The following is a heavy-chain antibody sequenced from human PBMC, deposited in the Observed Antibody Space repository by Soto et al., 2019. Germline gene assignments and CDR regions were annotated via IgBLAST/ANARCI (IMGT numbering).Heavy chain of an antibody. V-gene: IGHV1-69*06. J-gene: IGHJ6*02. Sequence: QVQLEQSGAEVKKPGSSVKVSCRTPGDTFVDYAISWVRQAPGQGLEWMGGIIPFYGTTNYAQNFQGRVTFTAGTYMSVVFMELSGLKSDDTAVYYCVTYPLVRGVVRGMGVWGPGTTITVSS. CDR2: IIPFYGTT. CDR1: GDTFVDYA. D-gene: IGHD3-10*01. CDR3: VTYPLVRGVVRGMGV.